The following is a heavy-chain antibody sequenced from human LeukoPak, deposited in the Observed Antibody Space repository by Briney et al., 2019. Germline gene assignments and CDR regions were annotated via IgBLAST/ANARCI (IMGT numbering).Heavy chain of an antibody. CDR3: ASRGGNYVDYYYMDV. CDR2: IIPIFGTA. Sequence: GASVKVSCKASGGTFSSYAISWVRQAPGHGLEWMGGIIPIFGTANYAQKFQGRVTITTDESTSTAYMALSSLRSEDTAVYYCASRGGNYVDYYYMDVWGKGTTVTVSS. J-gene: IGHJ6*03. V-gene: IGHV1-69*05. CDR1: GGTFSSYA. D-gene: IGHD1-26*01.